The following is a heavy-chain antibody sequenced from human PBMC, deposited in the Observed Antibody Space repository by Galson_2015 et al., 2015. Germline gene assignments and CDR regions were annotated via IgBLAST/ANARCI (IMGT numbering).Heavy chain of an antibody. Sequence: SVKVSCKASGYTFTSYYMHWVRQAPGQGLEWMGIINPSGGSTSYAQKFQGRVTMTRDTSTSTVYMELSSLRSEDTAVYYCARCIGGEGRMVRTPYYYYGMDVWGQGTTVTVSS. CDR1: GYTFTSYY. V-gene: IGHV1-46*01. CDR3: ARCIGGEGRMVRTPYYYYGMDV. D-gene: IGHD3-10*01. CDR2: INPSGGST. J-gene: IGHJ6*02.